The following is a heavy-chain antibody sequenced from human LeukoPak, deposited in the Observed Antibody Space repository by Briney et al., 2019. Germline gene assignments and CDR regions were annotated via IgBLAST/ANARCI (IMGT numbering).Heavy chain of an antibody. D-gene: IGHD4-17*01. J-gene: IGHJ1*01. V-gene: IGHV4-30-4*01. CDR2: IYYSGST. Sequence: SQTLSLTCTVSGGSISSGDYYWSWIRQPPGKGLEWIGYIYYSGSTYYNPSLKSRVTISVDTSKNQFSLKLSSVTAADTAVYYCARGPPYGDYERYFQHWGQGTLVTVSS. CDR1: GGSISSGDYY. CDR3: ARGPPYGDYERYFQH.